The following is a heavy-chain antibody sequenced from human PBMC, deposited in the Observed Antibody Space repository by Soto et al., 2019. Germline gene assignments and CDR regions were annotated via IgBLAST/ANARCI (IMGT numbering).Heavy chain of an antibody. V-gene: IGHV3-23*01. CDR3: AKDRSPGATTWNVY. D-gene: IGHD1-26*01. CDR1: GFIFSSSA. J-gene: IGHJ4*01. CDR2: ISGSGVSK. Sequence: GGSRRRSWVVSGFIFSSSAMNWGRQAPGKGLEWVSTISGSGVSKYYADSVKGRFTISRDNSNNTVSLQMNSLRAEDAAVYYCAKDRSPGATTWNVYWGQEPWSPSPQ.